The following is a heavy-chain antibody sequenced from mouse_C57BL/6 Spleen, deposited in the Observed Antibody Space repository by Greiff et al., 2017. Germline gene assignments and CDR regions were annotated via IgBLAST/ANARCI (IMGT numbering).Heavy chain of an antibody. D-gene: IGHD1-1*01. CDR3: ARYYGSSYWYFDY. Sequence: VQLQQPGAELVMPGASVKLSCKASGYTFTSYWMHWVKQRPGQGLEWIGEIDPSDSYTNYHQKFKGKSTLTVDKSSSTAYMQLSSLTSEDSAVYYCARYYGSSYWYFDYWGQGTTLTVSS. CDR2: IDPSDSYT. CDR1: GYTFTSYW. V-gene: IGHV1-69*01. J-gene: IGHJ2*01.